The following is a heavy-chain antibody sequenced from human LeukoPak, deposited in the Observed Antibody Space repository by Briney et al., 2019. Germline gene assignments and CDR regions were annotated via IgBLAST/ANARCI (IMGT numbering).Heavy chain of an antibody. V-gene: IGHV5-51*01. CDR3: ARPYYYDSSGWGAFDI. J-gene: IGHJ3*02. D-gene: IGHD3-22*01. Sequence: GESLKISCKGSGYSFTSYWIGWVRQMPGKGLEWMGIIYPGDSDTRYSPSFQGQVTISDDKSISTAYLQWSSLKASDTAMYYCARPYYYDSSGWGAFDIWGQGTMVTVSS. CDR1: GYSFTSYW. CDR2: IYPGDSDT.